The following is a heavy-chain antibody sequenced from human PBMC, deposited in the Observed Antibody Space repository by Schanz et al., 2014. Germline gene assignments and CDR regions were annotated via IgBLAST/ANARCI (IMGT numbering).Heavy chain of an antibody. J-gene: IGHJ4*02. CDR2: ISRDGTTS. V-gene: IGHV3-48*04. CDR3: ARDDGGGYNQIDY. Sequence: VQLVESGGGVVQPGNSLRLSCAASGFIFSGYAMIWVRQAPGKGLEWLSYISRDGTTSYYADSVKGRFTISRDNARNTLYLQMNSLRAEDTAVYYCARDDGGGYNQIDYWGQGALVTVSS. D-gene: IGHD5-12*01. CDR1: GFIFSGYA.